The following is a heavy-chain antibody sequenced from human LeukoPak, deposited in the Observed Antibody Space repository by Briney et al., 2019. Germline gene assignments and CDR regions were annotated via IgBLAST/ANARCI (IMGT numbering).Heavy chain of an antibody. D-gene: IGHD2-21*01. Sequence: SVKVSCKASGGSFSSYVITWVRQAPGQGLEWMGRIIPLLGVSNFAQKFQGRVTITADKSTSTAYMELSSLRSEDTAVYYCATPAYCGGDCLPNFDYWGQGTLVTVSS. CDR1: GGSFSSYV. J-gene: IGHJ4*02. CDR2: IIPLLGVS. CDR3: ATPAYCGGDCLPNFDY. V-gene: IGHV1-69*04.